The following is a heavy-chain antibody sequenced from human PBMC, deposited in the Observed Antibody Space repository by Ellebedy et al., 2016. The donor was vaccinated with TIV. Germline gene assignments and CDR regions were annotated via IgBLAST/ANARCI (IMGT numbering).Heavy chain of an antibody. Sequence: GESLKISCGTSGFTFSNYWMTWVRQAPGKGLEWVANIKQDGSEKYYVDSVKGGFSISRDNTKNSLYVQMNSLRDEDTAVYYCARDQWLGRAYYFDSWGQGTLVTVSS. CDR1: GFTFSNYW. D-gene: IGHD6-19*01. CDR2: IKQDGSEK. J-gene: IGHJ4*02. CDR3: ARDQWLGRAYYFDS. V-gene: IGHV3-7*01.